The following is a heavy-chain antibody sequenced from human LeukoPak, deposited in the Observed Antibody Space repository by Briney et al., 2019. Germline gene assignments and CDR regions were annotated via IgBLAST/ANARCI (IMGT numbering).Heavy chain of an antibody. CDR2: IGSSGSTT. CDR1: GLTFSDYY. CDR3: ARERAATGTLFFQY. J-gene: IGHJ1*01. D-gene: IGHD6-13*01. Sequence: GGSLRLSCAASGLTFSDYYMSWIRQAPGKGLEWVSYIGSSGSTTYYADSVKGRFTISRDNAKNSLYLQMNSLRAEDTAVYYCARERAATGTLFFQYWGQGTLVTVSS. V-gene: IGHV3-11*01.